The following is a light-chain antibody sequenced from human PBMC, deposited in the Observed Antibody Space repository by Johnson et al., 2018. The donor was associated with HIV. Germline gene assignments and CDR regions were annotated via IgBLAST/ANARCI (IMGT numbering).Light chain of an antibody. J-gene: IGLJ1*01. CDR3: GTWDSSLNV. CDR1: SSNIGNNY. V-gene: IGLV1-51*02. CDR2: ENN. Sequence: QSVLTQPPSVSAAPGQKVTISCSGSSSNIGNNYVSWYQQLPGTAPKLLIYENNKRPSGIPDPFSGSKSGTSATLGITGLQTGDEADYYCGTWDSSLNVFGTGTKVTVL.